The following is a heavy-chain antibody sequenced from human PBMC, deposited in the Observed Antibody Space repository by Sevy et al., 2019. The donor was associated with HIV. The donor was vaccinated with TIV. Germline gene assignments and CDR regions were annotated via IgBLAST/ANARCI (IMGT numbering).Heavy chain of an antibody. D-gene: IGHD5-12*01. CDR3: ARAPPVRSGDDSLNWFDP. CDR1: GGSISAYY. CDR2: IYYTGST. Sequence: ETLSLSCTVSGGSISAYYWSWIRQPPGKPLEYIGYIYYTGSTNYNPSLKSRVTISVDTSKNQFSLKLNSVTAADTAVYFCARAPPVRSGDDSLNWFDPWGQGTLVTVSS. V-gene: IGHV4-59*01. J-gene: IGHJ5*02.